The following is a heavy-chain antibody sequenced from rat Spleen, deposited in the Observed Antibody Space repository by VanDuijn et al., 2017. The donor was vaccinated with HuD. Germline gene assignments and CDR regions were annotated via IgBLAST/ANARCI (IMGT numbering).Heavy chain of an antibody. CDR2: IRNKPNNYAT. CDR1: GFTFSDAA. D-gene: IGHD1-7*01. CDR3: TAMGMGY. J-gene: IGHJ2*01. V-gene: IGHV10-5*01. Sequence: VQVVESGGGLVQPKESLKISCAASGFTFSDAAMYWVRQAPGKGLEWVARIRNKPNNYATYYADSVKGRFTISRDDSQNMVYLQMDNLKTEDTAMYYCTAMGMGYWGQGVMVTVSS.